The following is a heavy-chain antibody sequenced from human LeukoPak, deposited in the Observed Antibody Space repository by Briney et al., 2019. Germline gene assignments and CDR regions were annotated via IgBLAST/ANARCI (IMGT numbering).Heavy chain of an antibody. CDR1: GGTFSSYA. CDR3: ARGRGRNWFDP. Sequence: GASVKVSCKASGGTFSSYAINWVRQATGQGLEWMGWMNPNSGNTGYAQKFQGRVTMTRNTSISTAYMELSSLRSEDTAVYYCARGRGRNWFDPWGQGTLVTVSS. V-gene: IGHV1-8*02. D-gene: IGHD3-10*01. J-gene: IGHJ5*02. CDR2: MNPNSGNT.